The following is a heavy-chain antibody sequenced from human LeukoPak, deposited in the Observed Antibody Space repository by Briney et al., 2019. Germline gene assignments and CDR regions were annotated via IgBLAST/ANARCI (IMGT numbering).Heavy chain of an antibody. Sequence: ASVKVSCKASGGTVSSYAISWVRQAPGQGLEWMGRIIPIFGTPNYAQKFQGRVTITTDESTSTAYLELSSLRSEDTAVYYCARDRDFWSGYHSENWFDPWGQGTLVTVSS. D-gene: IGHD3-3*01. CDR2: IIPIFGTP. CDR1: GGTVSSYA. V-gene: IGHV1-69*05. J-gene: IGHJ5*02. CDR3: ARDRDFWSGYHSENWFDP.